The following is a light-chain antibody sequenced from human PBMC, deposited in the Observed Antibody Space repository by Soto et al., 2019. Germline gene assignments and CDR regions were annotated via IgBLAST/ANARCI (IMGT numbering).Light chain of an antibody. Sequence: QSALTQPPSASGSPGQSVTISCTGTSSDVGGYNYVSWYQQHPGKAPKLMIYEVSKRPSGVPDRFSGSKSGNTASLTVPGLQAEDDADYYCSSYAGSNNLVFGGGTKLTVL. J-gene: IGLJ3*02. V-gene: IGLV2-8*01. CDR2: EVS. CDR1: SSDVGGYNY. CDR3: SSYAGSNNLV.